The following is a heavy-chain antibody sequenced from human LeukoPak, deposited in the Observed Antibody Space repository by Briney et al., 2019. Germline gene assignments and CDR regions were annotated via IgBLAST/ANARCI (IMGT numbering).Heavy chain of an antibody. J-gene: IGHJ5*02. CDR1: GGTFSSYA. CDR3: ARSDSSGYPYNWFDP. Sequence: SVKVSCKASGGTFSSYAISWVRQAPGQGLDWMGGIIPIFGTANYAQKFQGRVTITTDESTSTAYMELSSLRSEDTAVYYCARSDSSGYPYNWFDPWGQGTLVTVSS. CDR2: IIPIFGTA. V-gene: IGHV1-69*05. D-gene: IGHD3-22*01.